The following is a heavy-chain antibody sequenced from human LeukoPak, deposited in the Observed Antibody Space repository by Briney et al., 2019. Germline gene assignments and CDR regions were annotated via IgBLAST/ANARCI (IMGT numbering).Heavy chain of an antibody. CDR3: ARGRVDYSSSLTYFDY. J-gene: IGHJ4*02. V-gene: IGHV3-23*01. CDR1: GFTFSSYA. D-gene: IGHD6-6*01. Sequence: GGSLRLSCAASGFTFSSYAMSWVRQAPGKGLEWVSGISGGGVGTYYADSVKGRFTISRDSSKNTLYLQMNRLRAEDTALDYCARGRVDYSSSLTYFDYWGQGTLVTVSP. CDR2: ISGGGVGT.